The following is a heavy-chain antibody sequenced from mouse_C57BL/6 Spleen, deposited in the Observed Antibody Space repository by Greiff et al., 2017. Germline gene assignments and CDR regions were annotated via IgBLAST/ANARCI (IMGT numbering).Heavy chain of an antibody. CDR3: TRSQLGQFAY. CDR1: GFTFSDAW. J-gene: IGHJ3*01. D-gene: IGHD4-1*02. V-gene: IGHV6-6*01. CDR2: IRNKANNPAS. Sequence: EVKVEESGGGLVQPGGSMKLSCAASGFTFSDAWMDWVRQSPEQGLEWVADIRNKANNPASYYAESVKGRFTISRDDSKSSVYLQMNSLRAEYTGIYYCTRSQLGQFAYWGQGTLVTVSA.